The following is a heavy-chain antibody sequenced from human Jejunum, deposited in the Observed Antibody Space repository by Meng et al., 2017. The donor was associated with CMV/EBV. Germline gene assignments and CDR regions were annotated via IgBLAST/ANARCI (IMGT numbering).Heavy chain of an antibody. J-gene: IGHJ2*01. CDR1: GGSISSSSYS. Sequence: QVHRQESGPGLVKPSAPLSLTCTVSGGSISSSSYSWGWICQPPGKGLEWIGSIYYSGSTYYNPSLKSRVTISVDTSKNQFSLKLSSVTAADTAVYYCASPLGILGIVDLWGRGTLVTVSS. D-gene: IGHD7-27*01. CDR2: IYYSGST. V-gene: IGHV4-39*01. CDR3: ASPLGILGIVDL.